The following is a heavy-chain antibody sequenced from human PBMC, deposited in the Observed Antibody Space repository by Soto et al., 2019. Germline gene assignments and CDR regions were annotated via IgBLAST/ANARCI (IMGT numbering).Heavy chain of an antibody. V-gene: IGHV1-24*01. J-gene: IGHJ6*02. CDR1: GYTFTSYD. D-gene: IGHD1-26*01. Sequence: ASVKVSCKASGYTFTSYDINWVRQATGQGPEWMGGFDPEDGETSYAQKFQGRVTMTEDTSTDTAYMELSSLRSEDTAVYYCATRTVGATAYYYYYYGMDVWGQGTTVTVSS. CDR3: ATRTVGATAYYYYYYGMDV. CDR2: FDPEDGET.